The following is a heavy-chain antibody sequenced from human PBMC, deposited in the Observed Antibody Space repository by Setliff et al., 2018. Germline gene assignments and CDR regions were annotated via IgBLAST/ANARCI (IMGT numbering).Heavy chain of an antibody. CDR2: INQSGTT. D-gene: IGHD1-1*01. J-gene: IGHJ4*02. CDR1: GDSISNDYW. V-gene: IGHV4-4*02. CDR3: ARGVRTGHLDS. Sequence: PSETLSLTCTVSGDSISNDYWWSWVRQPPERELEWIGEINQSGTTNYNLPLKGRATISVDNSKNQFSLNLNSVTVADTAVYFCARGVRTGHLDSWGQGTLVTVSS.